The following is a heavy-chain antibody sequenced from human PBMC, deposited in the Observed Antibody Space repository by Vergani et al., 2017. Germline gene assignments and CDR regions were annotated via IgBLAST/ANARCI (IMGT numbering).Heavy chain of an antibody. D-gene: IGHD3-10*01. J-gene: IGHJ6*02. CDR3: AGGYGSGSSDYYYYYGMYV. CDR2: IIPIFGTA. Sequence: QVQLVQSGAEVKKPGSSVKVSCKASGGTFSSYAISWVRQAPGQGLEWMGRIIPIFGTANYAQEFQGRVTITADKSTSTAYMELSSLRSEDTAVYYCAGGYGSGSSDYYYYYGMYVWGQGTTVTVSS. V-gene: IGHV1-69*14. CDR1: GGTFSSYA.